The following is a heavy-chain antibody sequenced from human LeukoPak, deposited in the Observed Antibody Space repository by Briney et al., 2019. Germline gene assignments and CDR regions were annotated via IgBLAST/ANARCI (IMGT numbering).Heavy chain of an antibody. V-gene: IGHV4-4*07. CDR3: ASVEMATIYSYTFDY. CDR2: IYTSGST. D-gene: IGHD5-24*01. CDR1: GGSISSYY. J-gene: IGHJ4*02. Sequence: SETLSLTCTVSGGSISSYYWSWIRQPAGKGLEWIGRIYTSGSTNYNPSLKSRVTMSVDTSKNQFSLKLSSVTAADTAVYYCASVEMATIYSYTFDYWGQGTLVTVSS.